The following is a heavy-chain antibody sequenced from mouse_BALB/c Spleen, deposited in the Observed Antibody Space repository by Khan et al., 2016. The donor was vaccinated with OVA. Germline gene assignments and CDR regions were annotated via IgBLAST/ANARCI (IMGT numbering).Heavy chain of an antibody. Sequence: QVQLKQSGAELARPGASVKLSCKASGYTFTSSWMQWVKQRPGQGLEWIGTIYPGDGDTRYTQKFKGKATLTADKSSSTAYMQLSSLASEDSAVYYCASYRYDYFDYWGQGTTLTVSS. D-gene: IGHD2-14*01. CDR1: GYTFTSSW. CDR2: IYPGDGDT. CDR3: ASYRYDYFDY. J-gene: IGHJ2*01. V-gene: IGHV1-87*01.